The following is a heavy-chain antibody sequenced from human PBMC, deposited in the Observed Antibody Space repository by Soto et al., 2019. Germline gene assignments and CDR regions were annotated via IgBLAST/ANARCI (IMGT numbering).Heavy chain of an antibody. V-gene: IGHV3-30-3*01. J-gene: IGHJ4*02. Sequence: VGSLRLSCAASGFTFSRYAMHWVRQAPGKGLEWVAVISYDGSNKYYADSVKGRFTISRDNSKNTLYLQMDSLRAEDTAVYYCARDSADVYLDRSGSPPGYWGQGTLVTVSS. D-gene: IGHD3-22*01. CDR3: ARDSADVYLDRSGSPPGY. CDR2: ISYDGSNK. CDR1: GFTFSRYA.